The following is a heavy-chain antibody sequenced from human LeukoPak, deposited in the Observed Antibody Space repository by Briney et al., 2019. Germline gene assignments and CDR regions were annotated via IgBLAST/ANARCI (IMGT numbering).Heavy chain of an antibody. V-gene: IGHV3-48*01. D-gene: IGHD3-3*01. J-gene: IGHJ4*02. CDR1: GFTFTTYS. CDR2: ISPSSSTI. CDR3: ARGGDFY. Sequence: GGSLRLSCAASGFTFTTYSMNWVRQAPGKGLEWVSYISPSSSTIYYADSVRGRFTISRDNAKNSLYLQMNSLRADDTAVYYCARGGDFYWGQGTLVTVSS.